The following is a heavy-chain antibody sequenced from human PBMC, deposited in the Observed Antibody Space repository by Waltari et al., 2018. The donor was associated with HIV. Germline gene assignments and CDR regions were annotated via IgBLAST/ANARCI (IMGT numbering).Heavy chain of an antibody. CDR3: AREGWEHFDY. CDR2: INDYNDDT. V-gene: IGHV1-18*01. J-gene: IGHJ4*02. CDR1: GFDVYTYG. Sequence: QIQLLQSGAEVKKPGASVRVSCKTSGFDVYTYGFNWVRQAPGQGLEWVGWINDYNDDTRYAQSLQGRLTLTRDTSTATVYMELKSLRSDDTAVYYCAREGWEHFDYWGQGSLVTVSS. D-gene: IGHD1-1*01.